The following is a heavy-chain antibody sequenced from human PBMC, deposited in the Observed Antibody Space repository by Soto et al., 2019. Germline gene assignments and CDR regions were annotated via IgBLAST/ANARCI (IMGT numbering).Heavy chain of an antibody. V-gene: IGHV4-4*07. D-gene: IGHD3-10*01. CDR2: IYTSGST. CDR1: GGSIIIYY. CDR3: ARVVMIRGYYYYYGMDV. J-gene: IGHJ6*02. Sequence: SEPLSLTCTVSGGSIIIYYWSWFRQPPGKGLEWIGRIYTSGSTNYNPSLKSRVTMSVDTSKNQFSLKLSSVTAADTAVYYCARVVMIRGYYYYYGMDVWGQGTTVTVSS.